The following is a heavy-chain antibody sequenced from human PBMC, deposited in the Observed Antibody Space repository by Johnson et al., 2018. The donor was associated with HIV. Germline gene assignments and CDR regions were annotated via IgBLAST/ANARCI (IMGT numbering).Heavy chain of an antibody. J-gene: IGHJ3*02. V-gene: IGHV3-66*01. CDR1: GFTVSSNY. Sequence: EVQLVESGGGVVQPGRSLRLSCAASGFTVSSNYMSWVRQAPGKGLEWVSVIYSGGSTYYAASVKGRFTITRDNSKNTRYLKMNSLGADDTAVYYCARDHSSDEAFDIWGQGTMVTVSS. CDR3: ARDHSSDEAFDI. CDR2: IYSGGST.